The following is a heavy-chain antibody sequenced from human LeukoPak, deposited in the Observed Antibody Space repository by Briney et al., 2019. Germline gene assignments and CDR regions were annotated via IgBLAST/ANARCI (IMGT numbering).Heavy chain of an antibody. V-gene: IGHV3-30*03. CDR3: ARDPSGNLHFDY. D-gene: IGHD6-19*01. CDR2: ISYDGSNK. Sequence: GGSLRLSCAASGFTFSSYGMHWVRQAPGKGLEWVAVISYDGSNKYYADSVKGRFTISRDTSKNTLYLHMNSLRADDTAVYYCARDPSGNLHFDYWGQGTLVTVSS. CDR1: GFTFSSYG. J-gene: IGHJ4*02.